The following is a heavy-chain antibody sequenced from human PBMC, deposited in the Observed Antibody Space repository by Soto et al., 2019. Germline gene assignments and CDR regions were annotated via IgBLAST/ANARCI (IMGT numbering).Heavy chain of an antibody. D-gene: IGHD2-21*01. CDR2: VYSSGTT. Sequence: SETLSLTCTFSCGSISSYWWSWIRQPAGKGLEWIGRVYSSGTTDYNPSLNSRATMSVETSKNQFSLKLSSVTAADTAVYYCARDIASYAYGEGYWGQGIQVTVSS. CDR1: CGSISSYW. CDR3: ARDIASYAYGEGY. V-gene: IGHV4-4*07. J-gene: IGHJ4*02.